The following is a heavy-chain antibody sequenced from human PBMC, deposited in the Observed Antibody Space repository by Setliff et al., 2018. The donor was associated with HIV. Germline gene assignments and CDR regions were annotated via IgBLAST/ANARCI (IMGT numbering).Heavy chain of an antibody. CDR1: GYSFTSHW. J-gene: IGHJ4*02. CDR2: IYPGDSDT. V-gene: IGHV5-51*01. Sequence: GESLKISCKASGYSFTSHWIGWVRQMPGKGLEWMGLIYPGDSDTKYIPAFQGRVTISADKSITTAYLQWSSLKASDTAMYFCARLEGCSNGVCYRFSDWGQGTLVTVSS. CDR3: ARLEGCSNGVCYRFSD. D-gene: IGHD2-8*01.